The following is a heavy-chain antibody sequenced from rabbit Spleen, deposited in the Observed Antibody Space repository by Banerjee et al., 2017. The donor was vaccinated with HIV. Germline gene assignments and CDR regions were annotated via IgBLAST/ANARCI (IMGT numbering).Heavy chain of an antibody. Sequence: QQQLEESGGGLVKPEGSLTLTCTGSGFSFSDGYVMCWVRQAPGKGLEWIACINAVTGKAVYASWAKGRFTFSKTSSTTVTLQVTRLTAADTATYFCARDFDFWGPGTLVTVS. V-gene: IGHV1S45*01. CDR2: INAVTGKA. J-gene: IGHJ6*01. CDR3: ARDFDF. CDR1: GFSFSDGYV.